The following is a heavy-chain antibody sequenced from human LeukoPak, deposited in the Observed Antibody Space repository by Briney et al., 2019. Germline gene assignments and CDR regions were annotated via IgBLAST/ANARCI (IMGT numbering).Heavy chain of an antibody. D-gene: IGHD2-15*01. CDR1: GFTFSSYA. J-gene: IGHJ6*02. V-gene: IGHV3-30-3*01. Sequence: GGSLRLSCAASGFTFSSYAMHWVRQAPGKGLEWVAVISYDGSNKHYADPVKGRFTISRDNSKNTLYLQMNSLRAEDTAVYYCARDKVVVAATPRNCYYYYGMDVWGQGTTVTVSS. CDR2: ISYDGSNK. CDR3: ARDKVVVAATPRNCYYYYGMDV.